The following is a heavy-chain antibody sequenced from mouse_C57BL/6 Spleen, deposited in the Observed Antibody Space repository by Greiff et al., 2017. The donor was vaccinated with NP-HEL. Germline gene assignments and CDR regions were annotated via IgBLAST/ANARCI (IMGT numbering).Heavy chain of an antibody. CDR1: GFTFSSYT. D-gene: IGHD1-1*01. V-gene: IGHV5-9*01. J-gene: IGHJ2*01. CDR2: ISGGGGNT. CDR3: ARHDYGSSYYFDY. Sequence: EVKLVESGGGLVKPGGSLKLSCAASGFTFSSYTMSWVRQTPEKRLEWVATISGGGGNTYYPDSVKGRSTISSDNAKNTLYLQMSSLRSEDTALYYCARHDYGSSYYFDYWGQGTTLTVSS.